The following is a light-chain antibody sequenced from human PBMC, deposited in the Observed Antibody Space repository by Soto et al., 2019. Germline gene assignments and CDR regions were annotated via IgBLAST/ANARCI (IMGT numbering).Light chain of an antibody. CDR3: CSYVTTPEI. CDR2: DGT. J-gene: IGLJ1*01. Sequence: SGSPGQLLTTSCTGTSSDVDDYRYVSWYQQYPGKAPKLVIYDGTKRPSGVPDRFSGSNSGNTASLTISVLQAEDEADYYCCSYVTTPEIFGTGTKVTVL. CDR1: SSDVDDYRY. V-gene: IGLV2-11*03.